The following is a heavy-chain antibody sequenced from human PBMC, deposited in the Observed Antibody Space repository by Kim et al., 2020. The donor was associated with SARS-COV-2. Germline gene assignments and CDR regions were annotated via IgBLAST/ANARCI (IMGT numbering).Heavy chain of an antibody. CDR2: T. CDR3: ARVGVGATPDY. V-gene: IGHV1-18*01. D-gene: IGHD1-26*01. Sequence: TNYAQKLQGRVTMTTDTATSTAYRELRSLRSDDTAVYYCARVGVGATPDYWGQGTLVTVSS. J-gene: IGHJ4*02.